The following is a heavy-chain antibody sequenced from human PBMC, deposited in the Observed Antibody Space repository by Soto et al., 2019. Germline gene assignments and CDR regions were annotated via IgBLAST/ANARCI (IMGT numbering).Heavy chain of an antibody. J-gene: IGHJ6*02. CDR3: AASIFYYGMDV. CDR2: IYPGDSDT. CDR1: GYTFTNYW. Sequence: LNISCNGSGYTFTNYWIGWARQMPGKGPEGMGIIYPGDSDTKYNPSLQGQVTISADKSITTTYLQWSSLKASDTAIYYCAASIFYYGMDVWGQGTSVTDSS. V-gene: IGHV5-51*01.